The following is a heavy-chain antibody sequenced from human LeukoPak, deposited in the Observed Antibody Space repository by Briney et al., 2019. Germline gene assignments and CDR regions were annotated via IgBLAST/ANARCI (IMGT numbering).Heavy chain of an antibody. V-gene: IGHV4-38-2*02. CDR1: GYSISSDYY. CDR2: IYHSGST. Sequence: PSETLSLTCTVSGYSISSDYYWGWIRQPPGKGLEWIGSIYHSGSTYYKPSLKSRVTMSVDTSKNQFSLKLSSVTAADTAVYYCARGLRRGRLTVRFDPWGQGTLVTVSS. J-gene: IGHJ5*02. D-gene: IGHD3-16*01. CDR3: ARGLRRGRLTVRFDP.